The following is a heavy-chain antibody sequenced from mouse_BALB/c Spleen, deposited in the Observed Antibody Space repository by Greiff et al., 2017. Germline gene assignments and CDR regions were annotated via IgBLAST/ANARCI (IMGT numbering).Heavy chain of an antibody. V-gene: IGHV5-6-5*01. CDR2: ISSGGST. CDR1: GFTFSSYA. Sequence: EVKLMESGGGLVQPGGSRKLSCAASGFTFSSYAMSWVRQTPEKRLEWVASISSGGSTYYPDSVKGRFTISRDNARNILYLQMSSLRSEDTAMYYCARPHYYGSSYYFDYWGQGTTLTVSS. J-gene: IGHJ2*01. CDR3: ARPHYYGSSYYFDY. D-gene: IGHD1-1*01.